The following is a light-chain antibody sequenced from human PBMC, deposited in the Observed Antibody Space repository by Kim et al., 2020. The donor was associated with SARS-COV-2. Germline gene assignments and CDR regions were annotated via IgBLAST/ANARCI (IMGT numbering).Light chain of an antibody. J-gene: IGKJ1*01. CDR1: QSISGW. CDR2: DVS. V-gene: IGKV1-5*01. CDR3: QQYNSYPWT. Sequence: DIQMTQSPSTLSASLGDRVTITCRASQSISGWLAWYQQKPGKAPKLLIFDVSSLQSGVPSRFSGSGAGTEFTLTISSLRPDDFATYYCQQYNSYPWTFGQGTKVDIK.